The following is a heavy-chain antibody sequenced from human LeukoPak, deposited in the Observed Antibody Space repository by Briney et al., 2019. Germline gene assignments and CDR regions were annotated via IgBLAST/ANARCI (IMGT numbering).Heavy chain of an antibody. V-gene: IGHV3-30-3*01. J-gene: IGHJ4*02. D-gene: IGHD3-16*01. CDR3: ARFLWGPHEAYFDY. CDR2: ISYDGSNK. Sequence: PGRSLRLSCAASGFTFSSYAMHWVRQAPGKGLEWVAVISYDGSNKYYADSVKGRFTISRDNSKNTLYLQMNSLRAEDTAVYYCARFLWGPHEAYFDYWGQGTLVTVSS. CDR1: GFTFSSYA.